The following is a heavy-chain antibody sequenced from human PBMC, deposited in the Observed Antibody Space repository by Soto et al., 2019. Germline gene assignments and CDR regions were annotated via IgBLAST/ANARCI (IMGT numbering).Heavy chain of an antibody. V-gene: IGHV4-34*01. D-gene: IGHD6-25*01. CDR3: ARYTPMYRSGWPFDY. Sequence: SEALSLTCAVYGGSFSGYYWSWIRQPPGKGLEWIGEINHSGSTNYNPSLKSRATISVDTSKNQFSLKLSSVTAADTAVYYCARYTPMYRSGWPFDYWGQGTLVTVSS. CDR1: GGSFSGYY. CDR2: INHSGST. J-gene: IGHJ4*02.